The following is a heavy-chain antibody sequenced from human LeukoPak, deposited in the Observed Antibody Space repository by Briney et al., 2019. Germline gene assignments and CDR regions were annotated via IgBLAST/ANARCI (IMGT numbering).Heavy chain of an antibody. D-gene: IGHD2-21*02. Sequence: ASVKVSCKASGGTFSSYAISWVRRAPGQGLEWMGGIIPIFGTANYAQKFQGRVTITTDESTSTAYMELSSLRSEDTAVYYCARAYCGGDCSYHYYYGMDVWGQGTTVTVSS. J-gene: IGHJ6*02. CDR2: IIPIFGTA. CDR1: GGTFSSYA. V-gene: IGHV1-69*05. CDR3: ARAYCGGDCSYHYYYGMDV.